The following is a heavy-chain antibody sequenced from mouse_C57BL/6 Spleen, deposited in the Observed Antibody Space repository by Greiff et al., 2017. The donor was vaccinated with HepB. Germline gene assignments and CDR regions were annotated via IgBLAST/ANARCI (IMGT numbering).Heavy chain of an antibody. CDR1: GFSFSDYG. Sequence: DVQLVESGGGLVKPGGSLKLSCAVSGFSFSDYGMHWVRQAPEKGLEWVAYISSGSSTIYYADTVKGRITISRDNAKNTLLLQMTSLRSEDTAMYYCARQRGYAMDYWGQGTSVTVSS. V-gene: IGHV5-17*01. CDR2: ISSGSSTI. J-gene: IGHJ4*01. CDR3: ARQRGYAMDY.